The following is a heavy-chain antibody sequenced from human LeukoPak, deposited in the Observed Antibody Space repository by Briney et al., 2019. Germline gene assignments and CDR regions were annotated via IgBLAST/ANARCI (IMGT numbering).Heavy chain of an antibody. CDR1: GFTFHDYA. Sequence: SLRPSCASSGFTFHDYAMHWVRQAPGKGLEWVAVISYDGSDKYYTDSAKGRFTISRDNSKNTLYLQMNSLRAEDTAVYYCAKVLGELLYHWGQGTLVTVSS. CDR3: AKVLGELLYH. CDR2: ISYDGSDK. D-gene: IGHD3-10*01. V-gene: IGHV3-30*04. J-gene: IGHJ4*02.